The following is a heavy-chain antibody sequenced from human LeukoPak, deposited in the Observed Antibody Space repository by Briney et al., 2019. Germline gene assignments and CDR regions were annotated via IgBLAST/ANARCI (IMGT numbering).Heavy chain of an antibody. CDR1: GYTFTSYY. D-gene: IGHD3-22*01. CDR3: ARGAHYYDSSGPLYYFDY. CDR2: INPSGGST. Sequence: ASVTVSCKASGYTFTSYYMHWVRQAPGQGLEGMGIINPSGGSTNYAQKFQGRVTINRDMSTSTVYMELSSLRSEDTAVYYRARGAHYYDSSGPLYYFDYWGQGTLVSVSS. V-gene: IGHV1-46*01. J-gene: IGHJ4*02.